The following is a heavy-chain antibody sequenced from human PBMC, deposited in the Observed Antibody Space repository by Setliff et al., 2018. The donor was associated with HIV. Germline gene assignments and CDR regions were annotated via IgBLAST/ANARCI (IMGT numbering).Heavy chain of an antibody. CDR2: IIPIFGTA. D-gene: IGHD6-19*01. Sequence: ASVKVSCKASGGTFSSYAISWVRQAPGQGLEWMGGIIPIFGTANYAQKFQGRVTITADESTSTAYMELSSLRSEDTAVYHCARDNPTSISSGWYGWRYYYYMDVWGKGTTVTVSS. V-gene: IGHV1-69*13. J-gene: IGHJ6*03. CDR1: GGTFSSYA. CDR3: ARDNPTSISSGWYGWRYYYYMDV.